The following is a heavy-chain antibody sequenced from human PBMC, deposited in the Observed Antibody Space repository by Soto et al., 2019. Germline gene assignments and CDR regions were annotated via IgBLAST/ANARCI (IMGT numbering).Heavy chain of an antibody. Sequence: EVQLVESGGGLVQPGGSLRLSCAVSGFIFSDFWMGWVRQAPGKGLEWVATIKPDGSEHYYVDSVKGRFTIFRDNAKNSLYLQMNSLRADDTAVYYCARESRSAFDYWVQGTLVTVSS. CDR2: IKPDGSEH. V-gene: IGHV3-7*01. D-gene: IGHD6-19*01. CDR3: ARESRSAFDY. CDR1: GFIFSDFW. J-gene: IGHJ4*02.